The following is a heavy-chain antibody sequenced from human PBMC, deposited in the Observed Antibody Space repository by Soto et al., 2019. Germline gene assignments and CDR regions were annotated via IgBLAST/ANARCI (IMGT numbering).Heavy chain of an antibody. Sequence: EVQLVESGGGLVQPGASLRLSCAASGFTFSDHYMDWVRQAPGKGLEWVGRTKNKANSYTTEYAASGKGRFTISSDGSTNSLYLQMNSLNTEATAVYYCAGVGRTESTQSMAFDSWAQGTMVTASS. V-gene: IGHV3-72*01. D-gene: IGHD1-1*01. CDR1: GFTFSDHY. CDR2: TKNKANSYTT. J-gene: IGHJ3*02. CDR3: AGVGRTESTQSMAFDS.